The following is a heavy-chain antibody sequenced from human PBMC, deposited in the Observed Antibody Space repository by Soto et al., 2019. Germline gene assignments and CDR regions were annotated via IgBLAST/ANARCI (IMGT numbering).Heavy chain of an antibody. CDR3: AREDYYDTGYYVV. CDR2: IYTSGTT. J-gene: IGHJ4*02. Sequence: SETLSLTCTVSGRSRGCYYWSWIRQPAGERLEWIGRIYTSGTTDFNPSLKGRVTMSVDTSKNQFSLKWTSVTAADTALYYCAREDYYDTGYYVVWGPGTQVTVPS. D-gene: IGHD3-9*01. CDR1: GRSRGCYY. V-gene: IGHV4-4*07.